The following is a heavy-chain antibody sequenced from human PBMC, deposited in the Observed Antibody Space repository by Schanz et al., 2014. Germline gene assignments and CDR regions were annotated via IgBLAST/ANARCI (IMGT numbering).Heavy chain of an antibody. CDR2: INPNSGVT. Sequence: TKYALSWVRQAPGQGLEWMGWINPNSGVTNYAQKFQGWVTMTTDTSASTAYMELRSLISDDTPVYDCARSQGGAECYLGDSCGKGTLVDVSS. V-gene: IGHV1-18*01. CDR3: ARSQGGAECYLGDS. J-gene: IGHJ4*02. D-gene: IGHD2-21*01. CDR1: TKYA.